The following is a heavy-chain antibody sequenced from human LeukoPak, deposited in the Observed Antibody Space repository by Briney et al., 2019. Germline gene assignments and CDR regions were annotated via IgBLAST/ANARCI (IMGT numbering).Heavy chain of an antibody. V-gene: IGHV3-30*18. J-gene: IGHJ6*02. CDR2: ISYDGSNK. D-gene: IGHD2-2*01. CDR3: AKDRKAAISYSYYYGMDV. Sequence: GRSLRLSCAASGFTFSSYGMHWVRQAPGKGLEWVAVISYDGSNKYYADSVKGRFTISRDNSKNTLYLQMNSLRAEDTAVYYCAKDRKAAISYSYYYGMDVWGQGTTVTVSS. CDR1: GFTFSSYG.